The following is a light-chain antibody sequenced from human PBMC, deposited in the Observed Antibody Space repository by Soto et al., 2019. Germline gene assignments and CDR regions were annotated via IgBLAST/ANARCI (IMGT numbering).Light chain of an antibody. CDR1: SSDVGSYNR. CDR3: HSYTRSSTYV. Sequence: QSVLTQPPSVSGSPGQSVAISCTGTSSDVGSYNRVSWYQQPPGAAPKLMIYEVSNRPSGVPDRFSGSKSGNTASLTISGLQAEDEADYYCHSYTRSSTYVFGTGTKVTVL. J-gene: IGLJ1*01. V-gene: IGLV2-18*02. CDR2: EVS.